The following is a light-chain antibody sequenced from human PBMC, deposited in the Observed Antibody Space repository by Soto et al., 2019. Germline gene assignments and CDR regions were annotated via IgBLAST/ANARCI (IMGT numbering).Light chain of an antibody. Sequence: QSALTQPRSVSGSPGQPVTISCTGTSSDVGDYNYVSWYQQYPGKAPKLVIYDVSKRPSGVPDRFSGSKSGNTASLTISGLQAEDEADYCCCSFAGSYTFWVFGGGTKLTVL. J-gene: IGLJ3*02. CDR3: CSFAGSYTFWV. CDR1: SSDVGDYNY. CDR2: DVS. V-gene: IGLV2-11*01.